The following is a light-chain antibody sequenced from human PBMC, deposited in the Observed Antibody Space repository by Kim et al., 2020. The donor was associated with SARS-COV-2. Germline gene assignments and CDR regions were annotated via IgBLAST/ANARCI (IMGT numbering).Light chain of an antibody. CDR1: SLISHY. CDR2: GKS. V-gene: IGLV3-19*01. CDR3: HSRGSSGDHMV. J-gene: IGLJ3*02. Sequence: SSELTQDPAVSVALGQTVRITCQGNSLISHYASWYQQKPGGAPVLVLYGKSDRPSGIPDRFSGSKSGDTASLTISGAQAEDEADYYCHSRGSSGDHMVFGGGTKVTFL.